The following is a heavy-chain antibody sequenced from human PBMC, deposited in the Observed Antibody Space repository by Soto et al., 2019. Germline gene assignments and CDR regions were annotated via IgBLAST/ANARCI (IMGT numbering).Heavy chain of an antibody. CDR2: INHSGST. Sequence: SETLSLTCAVYGGSFSGYYWSWIRQPPGKGLEWIGEINHSGSTNYNPSLKSRVTISVDTSKNQFSLKLSSVTAADTAVYYCARSRPVYYYGSGSYYHYFDYWGQGTLVT. CDR1: GGSFSGYY. CDR3: ARSRPVYYYGSGSYYHYFDY. J-gene: IGHJ4*02. V-gene: IGHV4-34*01. D-gene: IGHD3-10*01.